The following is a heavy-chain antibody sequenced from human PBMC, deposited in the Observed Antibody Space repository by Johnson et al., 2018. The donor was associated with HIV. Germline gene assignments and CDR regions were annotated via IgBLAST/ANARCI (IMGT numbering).Heavy chain of an antibody. Sequence: VQVVESGGGVVQPGRSLGLSCAASGFTFSTYGMHWVRQAPGKGLEWVAVISYDGNNKYYADSVKGRFTISRDNSKNTLYLQRNSLRAEDTAVYYCANSMVRGVIGAFDIWGQGTMVTVSS. CDR1: GFTFSTYG. CDR3: ANSMVRGVIGAFDI. V-gene: IGHV3-30*18. CDR2: ISYDGNNK. D-gene: IGHD3-10*01. J-gene: IGHJ3*02.